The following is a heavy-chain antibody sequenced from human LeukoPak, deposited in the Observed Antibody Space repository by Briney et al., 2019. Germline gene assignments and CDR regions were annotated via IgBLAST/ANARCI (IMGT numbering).Heavy chain of an antibody. CDR2: INSDGSST. CDR1: GFTFSSYW. CDR3: AKGRPNYYDSSGHYYRRDGDY. J-gene: IGHJ4*02. Sequence: PGGSLRLSCAASGFTFSSYWMHWVRQAPGKGLVWVSRINSDGSSTSYADSVKGRFTISRDNSKNTLYLQMNSLRAEDTAIYYCAKGRPNYYDSSGHYYRRDGDYWGQGTLVTVSS. D-gene: IGHD3-22*01. V-gene: IGHV3-74*01.